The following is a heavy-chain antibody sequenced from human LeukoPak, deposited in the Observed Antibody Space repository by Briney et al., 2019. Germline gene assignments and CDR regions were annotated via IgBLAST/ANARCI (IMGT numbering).Heavy chain of an antibody. CDR1: GGSISSGSYY. J-gene: IGHJ5*02. CDR3: ARGLTGYFRA. Sequence: SETLSLTCTVSGGSISSGSYYWSWIRQPAGKGLEWIGRIYTSGSTNYNPSLKSRVTISVDTSKNQFSLKLSSVTAADTAVYYCARGLTGYFRAWGQGTLVTVSS. D-gene: IGHD3-9*01. V-gene: IGHV4-61*02. CDR2: IYTSGST.